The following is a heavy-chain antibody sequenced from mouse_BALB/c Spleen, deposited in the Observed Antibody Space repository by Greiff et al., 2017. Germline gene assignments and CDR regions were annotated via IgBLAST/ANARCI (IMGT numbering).Heavy chain of an antibody. Sequence: VKVVESGPDLVAPSQSLSITCTVSGFSLTSYGVHWVRQPPGKGLEWLVVIWSDGSTTYNSALKSRLSISKDNSKSQVFLKMNSLQTDDTAMYYCARSYYYGSSGAMDYWGQGTSVTVSS. CDR3: ARSYYYGSSGAMDY. CDR1: GFSLTSYG. J-gene: IGHJ4*01. V-gene: IGHV2-6-2*01. CDR2: IWSDGST. D-gene: IGHD1-1*01.